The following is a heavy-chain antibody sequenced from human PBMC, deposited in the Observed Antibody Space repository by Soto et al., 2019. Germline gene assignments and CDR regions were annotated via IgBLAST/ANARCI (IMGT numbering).Heavy chain of an antibody. D-gene: IGHD5-18*01. Sequence: PGESLKISCKGSGYSFTSYWIGWVRQMPGKGLEWMGIIYPGDSDTRYSPSFQGQVTISADKSISTAYLQWSSLKASDTAMYYCARLGEIQPWSPTARGYYYGMDVWGQGTTVTVSS. J-gene: IGHJ6*02. CDR1: GYSFTSYW. V-gene: IGHV5-51*01. CDR3: ARLGEIQPWSPTARGYYYGMDV. CDR2: IYPGDSDT.